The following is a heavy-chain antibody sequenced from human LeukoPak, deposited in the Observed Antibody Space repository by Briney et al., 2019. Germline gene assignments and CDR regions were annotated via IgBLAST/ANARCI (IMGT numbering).Heavy chain of an antibody. CDR2: ISSTSNTI. V-gene: IGHV3-48*04. D-gene: IGHD2-2*01. CDR3: ASRYCTSTNCYAFDI. J-gene: IGHJ3*02. Sequence: GGSLRLSCAASGFTLSSYSMNWVRQAPGKGLEWVSYISSTSNTIYYADSVQGRFTISRDNAENSLFLQMNSLRAEDTAVYYCASRYCTSTNCYAFDIWGQGTMVTVSS. CDR1: GFTLSSYS.